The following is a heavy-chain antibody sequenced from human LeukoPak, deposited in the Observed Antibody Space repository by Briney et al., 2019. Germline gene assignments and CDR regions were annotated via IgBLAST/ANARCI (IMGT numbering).Heavy chain of an antibody. CDR1: GGSISTYY. CDR2: IYSSGST. Sequence: PSETLSLTCTVSGGSISTYYWTWIRQPPGKGLEWIGYIYSSGSTNYNPSLKSRVTISVDTSKNQFSLKLSSVSAADTAVYYCARGGVFGDYRYNCFDPWGPGTLVIVSS. J-gene: IGHJ5*02. V-gene: IGHV4-59*01. D-gene: IGHD3-10*01. CDR3: ARGGVFGDYRYNCFDP.